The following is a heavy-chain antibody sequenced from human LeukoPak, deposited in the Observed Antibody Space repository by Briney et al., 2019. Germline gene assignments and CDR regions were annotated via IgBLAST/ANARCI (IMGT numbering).Heavy chain of an antibody. CDR2: IYYSGST. D-gene: IGHD3-10*01. CDR3: ARGDQSYGY. Sequence: PSETLSLTCTVSGDSISSYYWSWIRQPPGKGLEWIGYIYYSGSTNYSPSLKSRVTISVDTSKNQFSLKLSSVTAADTAVYYCARGDQSYGYWGQGTLLTVSS. CDR1: GDSISSYY. V-gene: IGHV4-59*01. J-gene: IGHJ4*02.